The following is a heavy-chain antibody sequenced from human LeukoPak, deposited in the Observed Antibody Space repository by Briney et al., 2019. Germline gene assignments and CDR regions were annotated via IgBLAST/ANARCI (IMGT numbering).Heavy chain of an antibody. CDR2: INPSGGST. J-gene: IGHJ4*02. CDR1: GYTFTSYY. CDR3: ARGTVTDADFDY. Sequence: ASVKVSCKASGYTFTSYYIHWVRQAPGQGLEWMGIINPSGGSTSYAQKFQGRVTMTRDTSTSTVYMALSSLRSEDTAVYYCARGTVTDADFDYWGQGTLVTVSS. V-gene: IGHV1-46*01. D-gene: IGHD4-17*01.